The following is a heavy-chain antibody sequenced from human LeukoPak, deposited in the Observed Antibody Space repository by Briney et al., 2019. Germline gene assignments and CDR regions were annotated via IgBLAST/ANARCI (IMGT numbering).Heavy chain of an antibody. D-gene: IGHD6-13*01. CDR2: INPNSGGT. CDR3: ARDLRSSSWYPPDYYMDV. Sequence: ASVKVSCKVSGYTLTELSMHWVRQAPGKGLEWMGWINPNSGGTNYAQKFQGRVTMTRDTSISTAYMELSRLRSDDTAVYYCARDLRSSSWYPPDYYMDVWGKGTTVTVSS. J-gene: IGHJ6*03. CDR1: GYTLTELS. V-gene: IGHV1-2*02.